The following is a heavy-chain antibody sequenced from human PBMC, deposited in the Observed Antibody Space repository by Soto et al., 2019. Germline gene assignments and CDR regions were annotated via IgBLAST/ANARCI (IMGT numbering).Heavy chain of an antibody. D-gene: IGHD1-26*01. CDR3: ARGGLELPFDY. V-gene: IGHV3-21*01. J-gene: IGHJ4*02. CDR1: GFTFSSYS. CDR2: ISSSSSYI. Sequence: EVQLVESGGGLVKPGGSLRLSCAASGFTFSSYSMNWVRQAPGKGLQWVSSISSSSSYIYYADSVKGRFTISRDNAKNSLYLQMNSLRAEDTAVYYCARGGLELPFDYWGQGTLVTVSS.